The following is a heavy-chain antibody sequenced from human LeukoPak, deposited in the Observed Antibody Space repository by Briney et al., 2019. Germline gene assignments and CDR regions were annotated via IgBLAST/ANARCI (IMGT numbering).Heavy chain of an antibody. Sequence: ASVKVSCKASGYTFTSYGISWVRQAPGQGLEWMGWISAYNGNTNYAQKLQGRVTMTTDTSTSTAYMELRSLRSDDTVVYYCARDRVYYGSGSYSSFDYWGQGTLVTVSS. D-gene: IGHD3-10*01. CDR2: ISAYNGNT. V-gene: IGHV1-18*04. CDR1: GYTFTSYG. J-gene: IGHJ4*02. CDR3: ARDRVYYGSGSYSSFDY.